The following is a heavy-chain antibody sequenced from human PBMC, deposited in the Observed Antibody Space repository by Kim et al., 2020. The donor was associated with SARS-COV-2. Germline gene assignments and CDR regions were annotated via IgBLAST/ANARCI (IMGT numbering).Heavy chain of an antibody. J-gene: IGHJ3*02. CDR3: AKDVASSGWGLHDAFDI. Sequence: GGSLRLSCAASGFTFSSYAMSWVRQAPGKGLEWVSAISGSGGSTYYADSVKGRFTISRDNSKNTLYLQMNSLRAEDTAVYYCAKDVASSGWGLHDAFDIWGQGTMVTVSS. CDR1: GFTFSSYA. V-gene: IGHV3-23*01. CDR2: ISGSGGST. D-gene: IGHD6-19*01.